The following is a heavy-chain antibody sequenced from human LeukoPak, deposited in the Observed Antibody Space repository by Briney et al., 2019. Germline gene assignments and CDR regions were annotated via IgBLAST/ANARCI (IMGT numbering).Heavy chain of an antibody. CDR3: ARPGRDIVVVPATQLDYYYGMDV. J-gene: IGHJ6*02. D-gene: IGHD2-2*01. CDR1: GYTFTSYA. V-gene: IGHV1-69*04. Sequence: SVKVSCKASGYTFTSYAISWVRQAPGQGLEWMGRIIPILGIANYAQKFQGRVTITADKSTSTAYMELSSLRSEDTAVYYCARPGRDIVVVPATQLDYYYGMDVWGQGTTVTVSS. CDR2: IIPILGIA.